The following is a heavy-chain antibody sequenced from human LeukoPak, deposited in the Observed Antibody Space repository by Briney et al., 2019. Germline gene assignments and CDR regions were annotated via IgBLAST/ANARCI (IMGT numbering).Heavy chain of an antibody. CDR2: INSDGSST. CDR3: ARDQGYCSGGSCYLNNWFDP. Sequence: GGSLRLSCAASGFSFSTYWMYWVRQAPGKGLVCVSRINSDGSSTSYADSVKGRFTISRDNAKNTLYLQMNSLRAEDTAVYYCARDQGYCSGGSCYLNNWFDPWGQGTLVTVSS. CDR1: GFSFSTYW. V-gene: IGHV3-74*01. D-gene: IGHD2-15*01. J-gene: IGHJ5*02.